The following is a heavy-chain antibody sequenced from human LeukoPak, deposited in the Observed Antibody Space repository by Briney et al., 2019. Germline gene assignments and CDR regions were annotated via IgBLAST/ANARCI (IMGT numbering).Heavy chain of an antibody. CDR1: GGSISSGGYY. Sequence: SETLSLTCTVSGGSISSGGYYWSWIRQHPGKGLEWIGYIYYSGSTYYNPPLKSRVTISVDTSKNQFSLKLSSVTAADTAVYYCARDHPTDKGLQHWGQGTLVTVSS. D-gene: IGHD3-22*01. V-gene: IGHV4-30-4*08. CDR3: ARDHPTDKGLQH. J-gene: IGHJ1*01. CDR2: IYYSGST.